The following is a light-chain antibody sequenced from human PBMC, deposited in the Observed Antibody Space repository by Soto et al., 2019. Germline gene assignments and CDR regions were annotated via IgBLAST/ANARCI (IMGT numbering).Light chain of an antibody. CDR2: GAF. Sequence: EIVMTQSPVTLSVSPGERVTLSCRASQSVSSNLGWYRQKPGQAPSLLIYGAFTRATGIPARFSGTGSGTEFSLTISSLQSEDFALYDCQQHNDWPLTFGHGTKVDIK. CDR1: QSVSSN. V-gene: IGKV3-15*01. J-gene: IGKJ1*01. CDR3: QQHNDWPLT.